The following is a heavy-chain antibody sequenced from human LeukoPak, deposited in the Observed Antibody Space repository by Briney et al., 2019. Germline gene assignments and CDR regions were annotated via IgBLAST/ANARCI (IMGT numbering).Heavy chain of an antibody. J-gene: IGHJ6*02. Sequence: PGGSLRLSCAAAGFTFSSYAMSWVRQAPGKGLEWVSTISGSGSGTYYAGFVKGRFTISRDNSKNTLYLQMNSLRAEDTAVYYCAREKGPKYYDYVWGSSYYYGMDVWGQGTTVTVSS. D-gene: IGHD3-16*01. CDR3: AREKGPKYYDYVWGSSYYYGMDV. CDR2: ISGSGSGT. V-gene: IGHV3-23*01. CDR1: GFTFSSYA.